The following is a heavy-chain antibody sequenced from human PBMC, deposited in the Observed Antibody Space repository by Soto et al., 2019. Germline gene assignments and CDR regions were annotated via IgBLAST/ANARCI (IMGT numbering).Heavy chain of an antibody. V-gene: IGHV4-4*02. CDR3: ARDQAPYYYGSGSYLGYYYYGMDV. CDR1: GGSISSSNW. J-gene: IGHJ6*02. CDR2: IYHSGST. Sequence: QVQLQESGPGLVKPSGTLSLTCAVSGGSISSSNWWSWVRQPPGKGLEWIGEIYHSGSTNYNPSLKSRVTISVDKSKNQVSLKLSSVTAADTAVYYCARDQAPYYYGSGSYLGYYYYGMDVWGQGTTVTVSS. D-gene: IGHD3-10*01.